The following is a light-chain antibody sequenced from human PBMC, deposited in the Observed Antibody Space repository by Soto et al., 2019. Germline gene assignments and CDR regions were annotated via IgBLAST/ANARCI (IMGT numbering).Light chain of an antibody. Sequence: EVVMTQSPATLSVSPGERATLSCRASQSIRSYLAWYQQKLGQAPRLLIYDASNRATGVPTRFSGSGSGTDFTLTISSLQPEDFATYYCQQDHSCPRTLGQGTKVDIK. CDR2: DAS. V-gene: IGKV3D-15*01. CDR3: QQDHSCPRT. J-gene: IGKJ2*01. CDR1: QSIRSY.